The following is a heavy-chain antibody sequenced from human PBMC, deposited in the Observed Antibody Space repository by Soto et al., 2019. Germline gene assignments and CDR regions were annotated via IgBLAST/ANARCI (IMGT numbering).Heavy chain of an antibody. V-gene: IGHV1-8*01. CDR1: GYTFTRYD. J-gene: IGHJ4*01. D-gene: IGHD2-21*02. CDR2: MNPKSGYT. CDR3: ARTEGDLDY. Sequence: QVQLVQSGAEVKKPGASVKVSCKTSGYTFTRYDINWVRQATGQGLEWMGWMNPKSGYTGSAQRFQGRITMTRDTSISTAYMELSSLRSEDTAMYYCARTEGDLDYWGQGTLVTVSS.